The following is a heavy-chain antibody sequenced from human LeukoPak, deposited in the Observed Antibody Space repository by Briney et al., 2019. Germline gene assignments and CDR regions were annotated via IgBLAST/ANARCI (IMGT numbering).Heavy chain of an antibody. CDR1: GFTFSSYA. V-gene: IGHV3-74*01. CDR3: ARDDSSGWWGADAFDI. Sequence: GGSLRLSCAASGFTFSSYAMHWVRQAPGKGLVWVSRINSDGSSTSYADSVKGRFTISRDNAKNTLYLQMNSQRAEDTAVYYCARDDSSGWWGADAFDIWGQGTMVTVSS. CDR2: INSDGSST. D-gene: IGHD6-19*01. J-gene: IGHJ3*02.